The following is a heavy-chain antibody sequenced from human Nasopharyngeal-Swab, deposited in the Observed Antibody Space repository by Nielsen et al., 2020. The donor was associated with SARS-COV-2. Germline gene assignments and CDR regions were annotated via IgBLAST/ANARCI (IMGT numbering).Heavy chain of an antibody. J-gene: IGHJ6*02. CDR2: ISSSSSYI. D-gene: IGHD3-10*01. V-gene: IGHV3-21*01. CDR3: ARRITMVQGVIAVPIYYYYGMDV. Sequence: VRQAPGKGLEWVSSISSSSSYIYYADSAKGRFTISRDNAKNSLYLQMNSLRAEDTAVYYCARRITMVQGVIAVPIYYYYGMDVWGQGTTVTVSS.